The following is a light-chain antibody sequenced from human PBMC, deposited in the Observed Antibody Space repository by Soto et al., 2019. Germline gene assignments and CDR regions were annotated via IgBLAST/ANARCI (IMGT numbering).Light chain of an antibody. J-gene: IGKJ3*01. Sequence: DIQMTQSPSSLSASVGDRVTITCRASQDISNYLGWYQQKPGKAPNVLISAASTLQPGVPSRFSGSGSGTDFTLTISSLQSEDVATYYCQRYNSALQFTFGPGTKVDIK. CDR3: QRYNSALQFT. CDR2: AAS. CDR1: QDISNY. V-gene: IGKV1-27*01.